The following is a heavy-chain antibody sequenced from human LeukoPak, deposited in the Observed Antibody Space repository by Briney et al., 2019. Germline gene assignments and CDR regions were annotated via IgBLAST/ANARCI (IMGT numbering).Heavy chain of an antibody. D-gene: IGHD3-16*01. J-gene: IGHJ5*02. CDR3: VRRIRGGYTPYDT. Sequence: GESLKISCKGSGYSFTNYWIGWVRQMPGKGLGWVAVHWRGDYDDFETKYNPSFQGRVTISPDKSISTAYLQWSLLTASDTAMYYCVRRIRGGYTPYDTWGQGNLVTVSS. CDR1: GYSFTNYW. V-gene: IGHV5-51*01. CDR2: HWRGDYDDFET.